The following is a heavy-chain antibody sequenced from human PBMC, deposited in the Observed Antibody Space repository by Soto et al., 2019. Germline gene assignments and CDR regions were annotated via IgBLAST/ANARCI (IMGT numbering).Heavy chain of an antibody. Sequence: PGGSLRLSCAASGFTFSSYGMHWVRQAPGKGLEWVAVISLDGSNKYYADSVKGRFTISRDNSKNTMYMQMNSLRAEDTAVYYCAKCVMKAAVGSFFVDFWGQGTLVTVSS. J-gene: IGHJ4*02. D-gene: IGHD6-13*01. CDR2: ISLDGSNK. CDR3: AKCVMKAAVGSFFVDF. CDR1: GFTFSSYG. V-gene: IGHV3-30*18.